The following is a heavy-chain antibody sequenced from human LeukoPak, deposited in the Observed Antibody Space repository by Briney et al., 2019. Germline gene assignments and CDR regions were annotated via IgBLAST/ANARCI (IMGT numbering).Heavy chain of an antibody. V-gene: IGHV3-64D*09. D-gene: IGHD5-18*01. CDR1: GFTFRNYV. CDR2: INSDGGDI. Sequence: PGGSLRLSCSASGFTFRNYVMHWVRQAPGKGLEFVSGINSDGGDIHYADSVKDRFIISRDNFKTTLYLQMSSLRPEDTAVYYCVVPLSEYAYGYDYWGQGTLVAVSS. CDR3: VVPLSEYAYGYDY. J-gene: IGHJ4*02.